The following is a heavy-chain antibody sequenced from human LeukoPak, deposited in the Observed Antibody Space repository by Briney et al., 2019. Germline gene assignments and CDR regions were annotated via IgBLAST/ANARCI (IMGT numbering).Heavy chain of an antibody. CDR2: FDPEDGET. D-gene: IGHD1-26*01. Sequence: GASVKVSCKVSGYTLTELSMHWVRQAPGKGLEWMGGFDPEDGETIYAQKFQGRVTMTEDTSTDTAYMELSSLRSEDTAVYYCATGGTFSDRKGSYWGVLGYYFDYWGQGTLVTVSS. CDR1: GYTLTELS. CDR3: ATGGTFSDRKGSYWGVLGYYFDY. V-gene: IGHV1-24*01. J-gene: IGHJ4*02.